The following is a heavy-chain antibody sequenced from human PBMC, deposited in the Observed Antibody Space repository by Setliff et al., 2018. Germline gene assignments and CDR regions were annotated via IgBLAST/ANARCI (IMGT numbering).Heavy chain of an antibody. V-gene: IGHV1-46*01. J-gene: IGHJ6*03. CDR1: GYTFTNHY. CDR3: ARASRLGTVVYKGDYYMDV. CDR2: INPGGGST. D-gene: IGHD1-1*01. Sequence: GASVKVSCKASGYTFTNHYMHWVRQAPGQGLEWMGMINPGGGSTTYAQKFQGRVTMTRDTSTSTVYMELSSLRTEDTAVYYCARASRLGTVVYKGDYYMDVWGKGTTVTISS.